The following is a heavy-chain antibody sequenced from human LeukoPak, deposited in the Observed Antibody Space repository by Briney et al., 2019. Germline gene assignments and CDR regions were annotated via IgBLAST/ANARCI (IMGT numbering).Heavy chain of an antibody. CDR3: ARGRGSGWYDAFDI. J-gene: IGHJ3*02. Sequence: GGSLRLSCAASGFTFSSYWMNWVRQAPGKGLEWISSISASGGSTYYADSVKGRFTISRDNSKNTLYVQMNSLRAEDTAVYYCARGRGSGWYDAFDIWGQGTMVTVSS. V-gene: IGHV3-23*01. CDR1: GFTFSSYW. D-gene: IGHD6-19*01. CDR2: ISASGGST.